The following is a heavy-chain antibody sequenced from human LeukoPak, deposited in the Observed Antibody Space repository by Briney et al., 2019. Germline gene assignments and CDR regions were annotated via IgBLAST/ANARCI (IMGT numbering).Heavy chain of an antibody. J-gene: IGHJ4*02. CDR2: ISYDVSDK. V-gene: IGHV3-30*18. CDR1: GFTFTSYG. D-gene: IGHD1-20*01. Sequence: GGSLRLSCAASGFTFTSYGMHWVRQAPGKGLEWVAVISYDVSDKYYVDSVKGRFTISRDTSKNTLYLQMNSLRAEDTAVYYCAKDRGSGYNWNDVLDYWGQGTLVTVSS. CDR3: AKDRGSGYNWNDVLDY.